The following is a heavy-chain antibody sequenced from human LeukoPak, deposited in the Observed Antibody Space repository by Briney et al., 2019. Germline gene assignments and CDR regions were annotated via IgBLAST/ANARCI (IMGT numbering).Heavy chain of an antibody. CDR1: GFTFSSYS. V-gene: IGHV3-23*01. D-gene: IGHD2-2*01. J-gene: IGHJ4*02. CDR2: INGSGGST. CDR3: AKDPGYQVVYCFDY. Sequence: GGSLRLSCAASGFTFSSYSMSWVRQAPGKGLEWVSGINGSGGSTDYADSVKGRFTISRDRSKNTLYLQMNSMRVEDTAVYYCAKDPGYQVVYCFDYWGQGTLVTVSS.